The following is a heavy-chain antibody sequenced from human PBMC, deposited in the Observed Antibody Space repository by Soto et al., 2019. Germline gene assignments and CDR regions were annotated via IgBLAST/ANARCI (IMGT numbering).Heavy chain of an antibody. CDR2: ISSSGSSI. D-gene: IGHD3-10*01. Sequence: KGLEWVSSISSSGSSIYYADSVKGRLTISRDNAKNSLYLQMNSLRVEDTAVYYCVRFFFQADGGIRVRSAVSAFLLNRASDL. J-gene: IGHJ2*01. CDR3: VRFFFQADGGIRVRSAVSAFLLNRASDL. V-gene: IGHV3-21*01.